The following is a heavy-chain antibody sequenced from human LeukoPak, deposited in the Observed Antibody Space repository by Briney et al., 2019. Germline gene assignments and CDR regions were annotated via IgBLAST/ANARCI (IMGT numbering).Heavy chain of an antibody. D-gene: IGHD3-16*01. V-gene: IGHV1-46*01. CDR1: GYTFTNYY. CDR3: AREIGMGAFDYYYYGMDV. J-gene: IGHJ6*02. CDR2: INPSGGST. Sequence: ASVKVSCKASGYTFTNYYMHWVRQAPGQGLEWMGIINPSGGSTSYAQKFQGRVTMTRDTSTSTVYMELSSLRSEDTAVYYCAREIGMGAFDYYYYGMDVWGQGTTATVSS.